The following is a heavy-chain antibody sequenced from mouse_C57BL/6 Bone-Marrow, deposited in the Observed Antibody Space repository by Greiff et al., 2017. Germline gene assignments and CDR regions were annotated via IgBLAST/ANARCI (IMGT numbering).Heavy chain of an antibody. CDR3: SGDRGDYDYDPPVAY. CDR1: GFTFSSYA. Sequence: VKVEESGEGLVKPGGSLKLSCAASGFTFSSYAMSWVRQTPEKRLEWVAYISSGGDYIYYADTVKGRFTISRDNARNTLYLQMSSLKSEDTAMYYCSGDRGDYDYDPPVAYWGQGTLVTVSA. V-gene: IGHV5S21*01. CDR2: ISSGGDYI. J-gene: IGHJ3*01. D-gene: IGHD2-4*01.